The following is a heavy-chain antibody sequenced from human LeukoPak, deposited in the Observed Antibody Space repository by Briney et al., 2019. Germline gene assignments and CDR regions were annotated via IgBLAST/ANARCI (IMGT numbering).Heavy chain of an antibody. CDR3: ARTGTYGDYAEY. J-gene: IGHJ4*02. CDR1: GGSISSYY. Sequence: SETLSLTCTVSGGSISSYYWSWIRQPPGKGLEWIGYIYYSGSTNYNPSLKSRATISVDTSKNQFSLKLSSVTAADTAVYYCARTGTYGDYAEYWGQGTLVTVSS. V-gene: IGHV4-59*01. D-gene: IGHD4-17*01. CDR2: IYYSGST.